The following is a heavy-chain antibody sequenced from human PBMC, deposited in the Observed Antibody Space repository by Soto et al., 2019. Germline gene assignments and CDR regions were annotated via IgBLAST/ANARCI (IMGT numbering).Heavy chain of an antibody. CDR1: GGSISSSNW. V-gene: IGHV4-4*02. CDR3: ARVSFVSSGWYYFDY. J-gene: IGHJ4*02. Sequence: SETLSLTCAVSGGSISSSNWWSWVRQPPGKGLEWIGEIYHSGSTNYNPSLKSRVTISVDKSKNQFSLKLSSVTAADTAVYYCARVSFVSSGWYYFDYWGQGTLVTVSS. D-gene: IGHD6-19*01. CDR2: IYHSGST.